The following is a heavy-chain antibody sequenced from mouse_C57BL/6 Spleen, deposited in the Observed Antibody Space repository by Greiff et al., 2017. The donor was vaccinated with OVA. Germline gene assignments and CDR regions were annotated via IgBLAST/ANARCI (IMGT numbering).Heavy chain of an antibody. D-gene: IGHD1-1*01. V-gene: IGHV5-17*01. CDR2: ISSGSSTI. CDR3: ARAHYYGSHWYFDV. CDR1: GFTFSDYG. J-gene: IGHJ1*03. Sequence: EVHLVESGGGLVKPGGSLKLSCAASGFTFSDYGMHWVRPAPEKGLEWVAYISSGSSTIYYADTVKGRFTISRDNAKNTLFLQMTSLRSEDTAMYYCARAHYYGSHWYFDVWGTGTTVTVSS.